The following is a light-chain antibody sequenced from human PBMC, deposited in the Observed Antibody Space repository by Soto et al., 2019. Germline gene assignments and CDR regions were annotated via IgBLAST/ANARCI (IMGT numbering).Light chain of an antibody. J-gene: IGKJ5*01. V-gene: IGKV1-39*01. Sequence: DIQMTQSPSSLSASLRDRVTITCRASQSIRGSLNWYQQKPGKAPKPLIYGASTLQSGVPSRFSGSGSGTDYTLTISSLQPEDFATYYCQQSYRTPTFGQGTRLEI. CDR2: GAS. CDR3: QQSYRTPT. CDR1: QSIRGS.